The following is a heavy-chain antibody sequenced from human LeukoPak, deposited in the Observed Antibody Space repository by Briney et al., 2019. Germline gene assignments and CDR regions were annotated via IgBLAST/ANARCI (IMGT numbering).Heavy chain of an antibody. J-gene: IGHJ3*02. Sequence: SETLSLTCTVSGGSISSSSYYWGWIRQPPGKGLEWIGSIYYNGSTYYNPSLKSRVTISIDTSKNQFSLKLSSVTAADTAVYYCARLVGSAYAFDIWGQGTMVTVSS. CDR2: IYYNGST. CDR1: GGSISSSSYY. V-gene: IGHV4-39*01. CDR3: ARLVGSAYAFDI.